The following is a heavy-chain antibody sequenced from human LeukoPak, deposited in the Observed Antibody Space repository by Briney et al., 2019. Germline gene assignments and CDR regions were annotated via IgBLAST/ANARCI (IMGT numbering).Heavy chain of an antibody. J-gene: IGHJ4*02. Sequence: GESLRLSCASSGFTFTNAWMNWVRQSPGKGLEWVSYISSSGSGIFYADSVKGRFTISRDNAKNSLYLQMNSLRAEDTAVYYCARDLGSDFWNGYYLDNWGQGTLVTVSS. CDR1: GFTFTNAW. CDR3: ARDLGSDFWNGYYLDN. D-gene: IGHD3-3*01. CDR2: ISSSGSGI. V-gene: IGHV3-48*04.